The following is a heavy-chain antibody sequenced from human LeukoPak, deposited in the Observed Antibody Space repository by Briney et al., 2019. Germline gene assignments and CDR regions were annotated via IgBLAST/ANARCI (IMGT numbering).Heavy chain of an antibody. CDR2: IYHSGST. CDR3: ARQGLVTTKPFDY. CDR1: GYSISSGYY. D-gene: IGHD6-19*01. V-gene: IGHV4-38-2*02. Sequence: KPSETLSLTCTVSGYSISSGYYWGWIWQPPGKGLEWIGRIYHSGSTYYNPSLKSRVTISVDTSKNQFSLKLSSVTAADTAVYYCARQGLVTTKPFDYWGQGTLVTVSS. J-gene: IGHJ4*02.